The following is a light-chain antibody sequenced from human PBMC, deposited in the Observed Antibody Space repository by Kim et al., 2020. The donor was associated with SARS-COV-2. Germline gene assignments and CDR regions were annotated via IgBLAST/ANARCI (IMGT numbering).Light chain of an antibody. CDR3: AAWDDSLSGRV. V-gene: IGLV1-47*01. Sequence: GQRVTISCSGSSSNIGSNYVYWYQQLPGTAPKLLIYRNNQRPSGVPDRFSGSKSGTSASLAFSGLRSEDEADYYCAAWDDSLSGRVFGGGTKLTVL. J-gene: IGLJ3*02. CDR2: RNN. CDR1: SSNIGSNY.